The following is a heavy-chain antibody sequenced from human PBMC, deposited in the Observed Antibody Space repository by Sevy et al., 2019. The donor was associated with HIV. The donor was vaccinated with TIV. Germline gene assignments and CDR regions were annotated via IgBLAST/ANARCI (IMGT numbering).Heavy chain of an antibody. Sequence: GGSLRLSCAASGFTLRSYWMHWVRQAPGKGLVWVSRINGDGSGIRYANSVKGRFTISRDNAESTVYLQMNSLRAEDTAVYYCARRPSLTTAGQLDYWDQGTLVSVSS. J-gene: IGHJ4*02. D-gene: IGHD2-8*02. V-gene: IGHV3-74*01. CDR2: INGDGSGI. CDR3: ARRPSLTTAGQLDY. CDR1: GFTLRSYW.